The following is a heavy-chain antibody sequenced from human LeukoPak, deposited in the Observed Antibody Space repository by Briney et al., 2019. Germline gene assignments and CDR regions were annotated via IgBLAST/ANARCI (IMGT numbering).Heavy chain of an antibody. Sequence: ASVKVSFKASGGTFSSYAISWVRQAPGQGLEWMGGIIPIFGTANYVQKFQGRVTITADESTSTAYMELSSLRSEDTAVYYCARASVLWFGERDGHYFDYWGQGTLVTVSS. V-gene: IGHV1-69*13. D-gene: IGHD3-10*01. J-gene: IGHJ4*02. CDR3: ARASVLWFGERDGHYFDY. CDR1: GGTFSSYA. CDR2: IIPIFGTA.